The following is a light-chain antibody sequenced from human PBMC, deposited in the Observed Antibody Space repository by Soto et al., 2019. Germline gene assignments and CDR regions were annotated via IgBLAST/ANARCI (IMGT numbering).Light chain of an antibody. Sequence: EVVLTQSPGTLSLSPGEIATLSFRASQSVSSSDLAWYQQKPGQAPRLLISGASNRATGTPDRFSGSGSGTDFTLTITSLEPEDFAVYYCQQYGSSGTFGQGTKV. CDR2: GAS. CDR3: QQYGSSGT. J-gene: IGKJ1*01. V-gene: IGKV3-20*01. CDR1: QSVSSSD.